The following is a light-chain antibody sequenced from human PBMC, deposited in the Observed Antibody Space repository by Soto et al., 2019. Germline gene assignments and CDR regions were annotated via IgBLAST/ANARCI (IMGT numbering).Light chain of an antibody. Sequence: QSALTQPASVSGSPGQSITISCTGTSSDVGGYNFVSWYQHHPGKAPKLIIYDVNNRPSGVSNRFSGSKSGNTASLTISGLQAEDEADYYCTSYTTSSTYVVGTGTKLTVL. J-gene: IGLJ1*01. CDR1: SSDVGGYNF. V-gene: IGLV2-14*03. CDR3: TSYTTSSTYV. CDR2: DVN.